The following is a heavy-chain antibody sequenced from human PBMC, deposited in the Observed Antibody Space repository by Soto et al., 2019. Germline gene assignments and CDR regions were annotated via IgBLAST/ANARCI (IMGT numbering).Heavy chain of an antibody. Sequence: SQTLSLTCAVSSGSISSSNWWSWVCQPPGKGLEWIGEIYHSGSTNYNPSLKSRVTISVDKSKNQFSLKLSSVTAADTAVYYCARGRYSSGRYWFDPWGQGNLVTVSS. V-gene: IGHV4-4*02. CDR1: SGSISSSNW. D-gene: IGHD6-19*01. CDR3: ARGRYSSGRYWFDP. J-gene: IGHJ5*02. CDR2: IYHSGST.